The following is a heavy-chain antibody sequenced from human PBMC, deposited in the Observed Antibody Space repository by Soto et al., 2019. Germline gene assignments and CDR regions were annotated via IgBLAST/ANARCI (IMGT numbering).Heavy chain of an antibody. D-gene: IGHD1-26*01. CDR2: IYYSGST. Sequence: PSETLSLTCTVSGGSISSYYWSWIRQPPGKGLEWIGYIYYSGSTNYNPSLKSRVTISVDTSKNQFSLKLSSVTAADTAVYYCARDYCGSYYGGRNWFYPWGQGTLVPVSS. CDR3: ARDYCGSYYGGRNWFYP. V-gene: IGHV4-59*01. CDR1: GGSISSYY. J-gene: IGHJ5*02.